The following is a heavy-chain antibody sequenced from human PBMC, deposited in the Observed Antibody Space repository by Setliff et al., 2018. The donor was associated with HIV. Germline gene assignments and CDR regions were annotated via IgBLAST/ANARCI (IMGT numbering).Heavy chain of an antibody. CDR1: GFTFDDCV. D-gene: IGHD4-17*01. Sequence: GGSLRLSCAASGFTFDDCVMHWVRQVPGRGLEWVSLISENGGRTNYADSVRGRFTVSRDNTKRSLYLEMNHLTAEDTALYYCARPLYGGNSDVGGYWGQGTLVTVSS. CDR2: ISENGGRT. V-gene: IGHV3-43*02. J-gene: IGHJ4*02. CDR3: ARPLYGGNSDVGGY.